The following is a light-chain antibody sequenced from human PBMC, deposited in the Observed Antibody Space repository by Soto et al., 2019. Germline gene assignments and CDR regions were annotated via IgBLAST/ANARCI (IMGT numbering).Light chain of an antibody. V-gene: IGKV3-15*01. CDR2: GAS. CDR1: QSVSSN. CDR3: QQYNNWLFT. Sequence: EIVMTQSPATLSVSPGERATLSCRASQSVSSNLAWYQQKPGQAPRLHIYGASTRATGIPARFSGSGSGTEFTLTISSLQSEDFVVYYCQQYNNWLFTFGPGTKVDIK. J-gene: IGKJ3*01.